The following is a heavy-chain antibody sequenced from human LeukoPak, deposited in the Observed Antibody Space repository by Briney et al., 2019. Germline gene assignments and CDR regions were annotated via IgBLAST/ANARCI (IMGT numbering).Heavy chain of an antibody. Sequence: GGSLRLSCAASGFTFTNYWMNWLRQAPGKGLEWVANIKQDGGAKNYVDSVKGRFTISRDNSKNTLYLQMNSLRAEDTAVYYCANNPPLIVVVPAAMKGRVSLLDAFDIWGQGTMVTVSS. D-gene: IGHD2-2*01. CDR2: IKQDGGAK. V-gene: IGHV3-7*03. J-gene: IGHJ3*02. CDR1: GFTFTNYW. CDR3: ANNPPLIVVVPAAMKGRVSLLDAFDI.